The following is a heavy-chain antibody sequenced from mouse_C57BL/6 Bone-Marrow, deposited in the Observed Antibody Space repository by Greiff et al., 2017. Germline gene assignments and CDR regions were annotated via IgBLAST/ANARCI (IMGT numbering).Heavy chain of an antibody. CDR3: ASGITTVVASADY. CDR1: GYTFTSYW. J-gene: IGHJ2*01. CDR2: IYPSDSET. D-gene: IGHD1-1*01. V-gene: IGHV1-61*01. Sequence: QVQLQQPGAELVRPGSSVKLSCKASGYTFTSYWMDWVKQRPGQGLEWIGNIYPSDSETHYNQKFKDKATLTVDKSSSTAYMQLRSLTSEDSAVYYCASGITTVVASADYWGQGTTLTVSS.